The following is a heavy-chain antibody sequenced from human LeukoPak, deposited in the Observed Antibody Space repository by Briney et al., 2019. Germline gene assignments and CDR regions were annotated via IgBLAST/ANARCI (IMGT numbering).Heavy chain of an antibody. CDR3: ARDHEWLGLDY. CDR1: GGSISSNY. J-gene: IGHJ4*02. V-gene: IGHV4-4*07. Sequence: SETLSLTCTVSGGSISSNYWSWIRQPAGKGLEWIGRIYTSGSTNYNPSLKSRVTISVDTSKNQFSLKLSSVTAADTAVYYCARDHEWLGLDYWGQGTLVTVSS. CDR2: IYTSGST. D-gene: IGHD6-19*01.